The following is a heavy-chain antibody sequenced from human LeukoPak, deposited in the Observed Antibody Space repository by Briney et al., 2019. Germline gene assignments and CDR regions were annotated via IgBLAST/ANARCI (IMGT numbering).Heavy chain of an antibody. CDR3: AGATATGTGRAFHY. J-gene: IGHJ4*02. CDR2: VRHSGST. Sequence: PSETLSLTCAVYGESITAYYWTWIRQPPGKRLEWIGEVRHSGSTNYNPSLKSRVTMSVDMSKNQFSLKLNSVTAADTAVYYCAGATATGTGRAFHYWGQGTLVTVSS. CDR1: GESITAYY. V-gene: IGHV4-34*01. D-gene: IGHD3-10*01.